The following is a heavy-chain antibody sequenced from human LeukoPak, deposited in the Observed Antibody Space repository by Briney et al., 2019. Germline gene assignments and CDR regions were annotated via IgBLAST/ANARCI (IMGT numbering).Heavy chain of an antibody. CDR3: ATGGYYYYGMDV. CDR1: GYTLTELS. CDR2: FDPEDGET. J-gene: IGHJ6*02. Sequence: GASVKVSCKVSGYTLTELSMHWVRQAPGKGLEWMGGFDPEDGETIYAQKFQGRVTMIEDTSTDTAYMELSSLRSEDTAVYYCATGGYYYYGMDVWGQGTTVTVSS. V-gene: IGHV1-24*01.